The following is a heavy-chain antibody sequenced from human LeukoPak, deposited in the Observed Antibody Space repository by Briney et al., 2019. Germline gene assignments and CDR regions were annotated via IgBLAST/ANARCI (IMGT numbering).Heavy chain of an antibody. CDR1: GGSISSYY. D-gene: IGHD1-1*01. J-gene: IGHJ5*02. CDR3: ARSKSPRERYAFDP. Sequence: SETLSLTCTVSGGSISSYYWSWIRQPPGKGLEWIGYIYYSGSTNYSPSLKSRVTISVDTSKNQFSLKLSSVTAADTAVYYCARSKSPRERYAFDPWGQGTLVTVSS. V-gene: IGHV4-59*01. CDR2: IYYSGST.